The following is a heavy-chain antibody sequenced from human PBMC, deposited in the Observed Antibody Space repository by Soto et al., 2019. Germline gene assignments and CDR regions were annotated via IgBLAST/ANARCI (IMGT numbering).Heavy chain of an antibody. J-gene: IGHJ5*02. Sequence: ASVKVSCKTSGYTFSNYGITWVRQAPGQPLEWLGWISLYSDGTNYAQKFQGRVSMTTDTSTTTAYMELRSPRSDDTAVYYCARVVPGAEAWFGPWGQGTLVTVS. CDR3: ARVVPGAEAWFGP. CDR2: ISLYSDGT. D-gene: IGHD2-2*01. V-gene: IGHV1-18*01. CDR1: GYTFSNYG.